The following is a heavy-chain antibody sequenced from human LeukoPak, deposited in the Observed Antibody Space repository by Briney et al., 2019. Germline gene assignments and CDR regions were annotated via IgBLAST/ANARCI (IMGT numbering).Heavy chain of an antibody. CDR2: INHSGST. CDR1: GGSFSGYY. J-gene: IGHJ4*02. V-gene: IGHV4-34*01. CDR3: AKEKGYCSGGSCYGGTFDY. Sequence: SETLSLTCAVYGGSFSGYYWSWIRQPPGKGLEWIGEINHSGSTNYNPSLKSRVTTSVDTSKNQFPLKLSSVTAADTAVYYCAKEKGYCSGGSCYGGTFDYWGQGTLVTVSS. D-gene: IGHD2-15*01.